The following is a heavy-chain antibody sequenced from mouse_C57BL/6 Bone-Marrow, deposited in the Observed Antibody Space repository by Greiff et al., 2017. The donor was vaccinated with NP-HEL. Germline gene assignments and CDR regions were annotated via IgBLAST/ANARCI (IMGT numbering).Heavy chain of an antibody. CDR3: ARLRDYDGPWFAY. D-gene: IGHD2-4*01. J-gene: IGHJ3*01. Sequence: VKLVESGAELARPGASVKLSCKASGYTFTSYGISWVKQRTGQGLEWIGEIYPRSGNTYYNEKFKGKATLTADKSSSTAYMELRSLTSEDSAVYFCARLRDYDGPWFAYWGQGTLVTVSA. V-gene: IGHV1-81*01. CDR2: IYPRSGNT. CDR1: GYTFTSYG.